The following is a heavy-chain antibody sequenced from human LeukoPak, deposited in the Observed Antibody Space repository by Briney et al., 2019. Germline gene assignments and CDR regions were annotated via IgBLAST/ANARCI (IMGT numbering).Heavy chain of an antibody. CDR1: GGSFSGYY. CDR2: INHSGST. Sequence: SETLSLTCAVYGGSFSGYYWSWIRQPPGKGLEWLGEINHSGSTNYNPSLKSRVTISVDTSKNQFSLKLSSVTAADTAVYYCARGPRELGVDYWGQGTLVTVSS. V-gene: IGHV4-34*01. J-gene: IGHJ4*02. D-gene: IGHD3-10*01. CDR3: ARGPRELGVDY.